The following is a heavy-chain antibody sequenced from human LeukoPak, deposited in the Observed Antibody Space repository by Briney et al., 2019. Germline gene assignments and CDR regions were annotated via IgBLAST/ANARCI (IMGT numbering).Heavy chain of an antibody. V-gene: IGHV3-30*18. Sequence: GKSLRLSCAASGFTFSHYGMHWPRQAPGKGLEWVAVISWNGGEEHYGNSVRGRFTISRDNSKNMVYLQMNSLRAEDTAVYYCAKEQGYTGWLTTGHWGQGALVTVSS. J-gene: IGHJ4*02. CDR1: GFTFSHYG. CDR3: AKEQGYTGWLTTGH. CDR2: ISWNGGEE. D-gene: IGHD6-19*01.